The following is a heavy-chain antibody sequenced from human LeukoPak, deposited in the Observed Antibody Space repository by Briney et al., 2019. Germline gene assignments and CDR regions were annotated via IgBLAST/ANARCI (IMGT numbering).Heavy chain of an antibody. CDR1: GGSISSYY. D-gene: IGHD6-6*01. Sequence: SETVSLTCTVSGGSISSYYWSWLRQPPGKGLEWIAYIYYSGGTNYNPSLKSRVTISVDTSKNQFSLKLTSVTAADTAVYYCARHGSYSSSPGFAYWGQGTLVTVSS. CDR3: ARHGSYSSSPGFAY. V-gene: IGHV4-59*08. J-gene: IGHJ4*02. CDR2: IYYSGGT.